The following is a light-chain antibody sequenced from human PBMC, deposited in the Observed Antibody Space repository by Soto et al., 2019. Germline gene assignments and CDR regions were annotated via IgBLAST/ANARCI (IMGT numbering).Light chain of an antibody. CDR2: LND. Sequence: QSVLTQPPSLSATPGQRVNISCSGSFSNIGDNAVNWYQQLPGAAPKLLIYLNDQRPSGVPDRFSGSKSGTSAFLAISGLQSEDEADYYCAAWDESLNALFATGTKVTVL. CDR1: FSNIGDNA. CDR3: AAWDESLNAL. J-gene: IGLJ1*01. V-gene: IGLV1-44*01.